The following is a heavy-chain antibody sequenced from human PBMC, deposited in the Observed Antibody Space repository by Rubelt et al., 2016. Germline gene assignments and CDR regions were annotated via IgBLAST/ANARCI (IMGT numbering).Heavy chain of an antibody. J-gene: IGHJ4*02. D-gene: IGHD6-19*01. CDR2: FDPEDGET. CDR1: GYTLTELS. V-gene: IGHV1-24*01. CDR3: ATDVIAVAGTDY. Sequence: QVQLVQSGAEVKKPGASVKVSCKVSGYTLTELSMHWVRQAPGKGLEWMGGFDPEDGETIYAQKFQGRGTITEDTSTDTAYMELSSLRSEDTAVYYCATDVIAVAGTDYWGQGTLVTVSS.